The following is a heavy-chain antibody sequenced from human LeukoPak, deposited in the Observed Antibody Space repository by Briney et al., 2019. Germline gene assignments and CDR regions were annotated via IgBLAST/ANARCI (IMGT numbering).Heavy chain of an antibody. CDR1: GFTVSSNY. CDR2: IYSGGST. CDR3: ARGDNQWPPNYYYYYGMDV. Sequence: PGGSLRLSCAASGFTVSSNYMSWVRQAPGKGLEWVSVIYSGGSTYYADSVKGRFTISRDNSKNTLYLQMNSLRAEDTAVYYCARGDNQWPPNYYYYYGMDVWGQGTTVTVSS. V-gene: IGHV3-66*01. J-gene: IGHJ6*02. D-gene: IGHD6-19*01.